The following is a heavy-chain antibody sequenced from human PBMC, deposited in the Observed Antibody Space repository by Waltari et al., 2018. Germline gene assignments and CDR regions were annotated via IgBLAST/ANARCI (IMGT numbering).Heavy chain of an antibody. CDR3: AREEDCSGGSCYNY. Sequence: QVQLQESGPGLVKPSQTLSLTCTVSGGSISSGSYYWSWIRQPAGKGLEWIGRIYTRGSTNYNPSLKSRVTISVDTSKNQFSLKLSSVTAADTAVYYCAREEDCSGGSCYNYWGQGTLVTVSS. V-gene: IGHV4-61*02. CDR1: GGSISSGSYY. CDR2: IYTRGST. J-gene: IGHJ4*02. D-gene: IGHD2-15*01.